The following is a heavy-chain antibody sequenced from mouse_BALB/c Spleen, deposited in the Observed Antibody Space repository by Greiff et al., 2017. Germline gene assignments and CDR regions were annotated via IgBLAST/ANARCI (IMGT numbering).Heavy chain of an antibody. J-gene: IGHJ4*01. Sequence: EVQGVESGGGLVQPGGSLKLSCAASGFTFSSYTMSWVRQTPEKRLEWVAYISNGGGSTYYPDTVKGRFTISRDNAKNTLYLQMSSLKSEDTAMYYCARHEEVRRGYAMDYWGQGTSVTVSS. CDR2: ISNGGGST. CDR1: GFTFSSYT. V-gene: IGHV5-12-2*01. CDR3: ARHEEVRRGYAMDY. D-gene: IGHD2-14*01.